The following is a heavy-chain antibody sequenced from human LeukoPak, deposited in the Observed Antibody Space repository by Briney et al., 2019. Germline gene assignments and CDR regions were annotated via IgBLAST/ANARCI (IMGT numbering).Heavy chain of an antibody. D-gene: IGHD6-13*01. CDR1: GGSISSYY. V-gene: IGHV4-59*08. CDR3: ARHVIAAAGGGYFQH. CDR2: IYSSGTT. Sequence: SETLSLTCTVSGGSISSYYWSWIRQPPGKGLEWIGYIYSSGTTNYNPSLESRVTISVDTSKNQFSLSLSSVTAADTAVYYCARHVIAAAGGGYFQHWGQGTLVTVSS. J-gene: IGHJ1*01.